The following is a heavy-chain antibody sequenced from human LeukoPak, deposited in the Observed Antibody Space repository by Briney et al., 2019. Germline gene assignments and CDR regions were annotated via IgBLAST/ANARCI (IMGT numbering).Heavy chain of an antibody. J-gene: IGHJ4*02. CDR1: GFTFSNYG. D-gene: IGHD6-19*01. V-gene: IGHV3-33*01. Sequence: SGRSLRLSCAASGFTFSNYGMHWVRQAPGMGLEWVAVVWSDGSTKYYADSVKGRFTISRDNAKNSLCLQMNSLRAEDTAVYYCAGAVALDYWGQGTLVTVSS. CDR2: VWSDGSTK. CDR3: AGAVALDY.